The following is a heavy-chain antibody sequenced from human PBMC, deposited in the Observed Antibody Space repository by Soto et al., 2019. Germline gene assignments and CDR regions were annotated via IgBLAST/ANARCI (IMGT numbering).Heavy chain of an antibody. V-gene: IGHV4-34*01. J-gene: IGHJ4*02. CDR2: ISQSGNN. Sequence: PSETLSLTCSIYSGSFSCYYWSWIRQPPGKGLEWIGEISQSGNNNYSPSLKSRVSISIDTSKKQFSLNLASVSAADTAVYYCARAPKVSGSSQTRPDFWGQGTLVTVSS. CDR1: SGSFSCYY. D-gene: IGHD6-6*01. CDR3: ARAPKVSGSSQTRPDF.